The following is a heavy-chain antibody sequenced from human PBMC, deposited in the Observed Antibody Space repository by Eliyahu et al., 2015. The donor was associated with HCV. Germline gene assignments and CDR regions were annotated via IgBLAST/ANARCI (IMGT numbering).Heavy chain of an antibody. CDR3: ARILGMATAYGAFDI. Sequence: QITLRESGPALVKPTQTLTLTCTFSGFSLSTSGMCVSWIRQPPGKALEWLALIDWDDDKYYSTSLKTRLTISKDTSKNQVVLTMTNMDPVDTATYYCARILGMATAYGAFDIWGQGTMVTVSS. D-gene: IGHD5-24*01. V-gene: IGHV2-70*01. CDR1: GFSLSTSGMC. CDR2: IDWDDDK. J-gene: IGHJ3*02.